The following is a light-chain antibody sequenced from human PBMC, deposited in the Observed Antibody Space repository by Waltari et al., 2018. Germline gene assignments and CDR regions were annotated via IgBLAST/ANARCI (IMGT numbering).Light chain of an antibody. CDR2: KAS. CDR1: QSISNY. V-gene: IGKV1-5*03. Sequence: DIQMTQFPSTLSASVGDTITITCRASQSISNYLAWYQQKPGKAPKLLIYKASSSGSGVPSRFSGSGSGTEFTLTISSLQPDDFATYYCQQYNTYPSFGQGTKLEIK. J-gene: IGKJ2*03. CDR3: QQYNTYPS.